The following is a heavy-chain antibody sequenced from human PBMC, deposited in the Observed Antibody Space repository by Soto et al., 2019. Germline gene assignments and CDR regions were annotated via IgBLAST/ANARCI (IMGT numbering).Heavy chain of an antibody. D-gene: IGHD3-16*02. CDR3: ERGAPGEISLHPAYYYYYGLDV. CDR1: GGSISSYY. V-gene: IGHV4-59*01. J-gene: IGHJ6*02. Sequence: SETLSLTCTVSGGSISSYYWSWIRQPPGKGLEWIGYIYYSGNTDYNPSLKSRVTISVDTSKNQFSLKLSSVTAADTAVYYCERGAPGEISLHPAYYYYYGLDVWGQGTTVTVSS. CDR2: IYYSGNT.